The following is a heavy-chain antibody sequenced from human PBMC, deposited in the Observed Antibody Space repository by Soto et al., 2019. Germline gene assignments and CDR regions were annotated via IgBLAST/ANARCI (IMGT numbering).Heavy chain of an antibody. J-gene: IGHJ6*02. D-gene: IGHD1-1*01. CDR2: ISYDGSNK. CDR1: GFTFSNNA. CDR3: ARGTTTSAFSAMDV. V-gene: IGHV3-30-3*01. Sequence: QVQLVESGGGVVQPGRSLRLSCAASGFTFSNNAMDWVRQAPGKGLEWVAVISYDGSNKYIAESVKGRFTISRDNSKNTLFLQMNSRRAEDKALSYCARGTTTSAFSAMDVWGQGTTGTVSS.